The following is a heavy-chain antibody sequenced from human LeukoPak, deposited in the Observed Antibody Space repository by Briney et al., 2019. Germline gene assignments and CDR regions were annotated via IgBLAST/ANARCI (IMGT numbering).Heavy chain of an antibody. D-gene: IGHD3-10*01. Sequence: GGSLRLSCAASGCTFSSYWMSWVRQAPGKGLEWVANIKQDGSEKYYVDSVKGRFTISRDNAKNSLYLQMNSLRAEDTAVYYCARDEGDRITMVRGNYHYYMDVWGKGTTVTVSS. CDR3: ARDEGDRITMVRGNYHYYMDV. J-gene: IGHJ6*03. V-gene: IGHV3-7*01. CDR2: IKQDGSEK. CDR1: GCTFSSYW.